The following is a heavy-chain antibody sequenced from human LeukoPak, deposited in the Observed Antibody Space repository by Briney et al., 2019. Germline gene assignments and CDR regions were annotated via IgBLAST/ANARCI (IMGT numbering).Heavy chain of an antibody. CDR3: ARERLGPYGSGSYLDY. V-gene: IGHV3-11*01. Sequence: GGSVTLLCAASGFTFSYYYMICIPHAPGKALEFVSYISSSGNTKYYAGSVNGPFPISRDNAKNSLYLQMNSLRAEDTAVYYCARERLGPYGSGSYLDYWGQGTLVTVSS. CDR1: GFTFSYYY. D-gene: IGHD3-10*01. J-gene: IGHJ4*02. CDR2: ISSSGNTK.